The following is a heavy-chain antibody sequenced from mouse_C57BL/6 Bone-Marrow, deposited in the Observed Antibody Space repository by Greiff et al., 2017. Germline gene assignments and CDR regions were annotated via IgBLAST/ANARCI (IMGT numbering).Heavy chain of an antibody. CDR3: ASSDYGSSYGVAY. J-gene: IGHJ3*01. CDR1: GFTFSSYA. V-gene: IGHV5-4*03. Sequence: EVKLMESGGGLVKPGGSLKLSCAASGFTFSSYAMSWVRQTPEKRLAWVATLSDGGSYTYYPDNVKGRFTISRDNAKNNLYLRMSHLKSEDTAMYYWASSDYGSSYGVAYWGQGTLVTVSA. CDR2: LSDGGSYT. D-gene: IGHD1-1*01.